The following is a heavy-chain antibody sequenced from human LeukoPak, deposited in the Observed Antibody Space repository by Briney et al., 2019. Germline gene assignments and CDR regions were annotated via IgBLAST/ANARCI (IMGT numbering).Heavy chain of an antibody. V-gene: IGHV4-34*01. CDR1: GGSFSGYY. CDR3: ARDLYYDSSGYESWFDP. D-gene: IGHD3-22*01. Sequence: SETLSLTCAVYGGSFSGYYWSWIRQPPGKGLEWIGEINHSGSTNYNPSLKSRVTMSVDTSKNQFSLKLSSVTAADTAVYYCARDLYYDSSGYESWFDPWGQGTLVTVSS. CDR2: INHSGST. J-gene: IGHJ5*02.